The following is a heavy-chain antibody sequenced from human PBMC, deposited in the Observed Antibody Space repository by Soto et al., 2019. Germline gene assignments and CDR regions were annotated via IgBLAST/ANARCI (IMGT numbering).Heavy chain of an antibody. Sequence: EVLLVESGGGLVQPGGSLRLSCAASGFTFSSYWMHWVRQAPGKGLVWVSRINSDGSSTTYADSVKGRFTISRDNAKNTLYPQMNSLRAEDTAVYYCARVETCSSTSCYSVFDYWGQGTLVTVSS. CDR3: ARVETCSSTSCYSVFDY. CDR1: GFTFSSYW. V-gene: IGHV3-74*03. D-gene: IGHD2-2*01. J-gene: IGHJ4*02. CDR2: INSDGSST.